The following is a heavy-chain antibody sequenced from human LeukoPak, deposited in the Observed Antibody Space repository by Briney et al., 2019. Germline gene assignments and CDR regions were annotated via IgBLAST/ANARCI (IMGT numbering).Heavy chain of an antibody. J-gene: IGHJ4*02. D-gene: IGHD1-7*01. CDR3: AKDKTAWNYVAFDY. Sequence: GGSLRLSCAASGFTFDDYAMHWVRQAPGKGLEWVSLISGDGGSTYYADSVKGRFTISRDNSKNSLYLQMNSLRTEDTALYYCAKDKTAWNYVAFDYWGQGTLVTVSS. CDR2: ISGDGGST. CDR1: GFTFDDYA. V-gene: IGHV3-43*02.